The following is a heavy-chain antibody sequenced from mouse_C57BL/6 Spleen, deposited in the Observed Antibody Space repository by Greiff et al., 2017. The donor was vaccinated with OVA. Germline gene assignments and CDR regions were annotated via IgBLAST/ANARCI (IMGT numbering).Heavy chain of an antibody. Sequence: VQLQQSGAELVRPGASVTLSCKASGYTFTDYEMHWVKQTPVHGLEWIGAIDPETGGTAYNQKFKGKAILTADKSSSTAYMELRSLTSEDSAGYYCTRLQKTPGDYWGQGTSVTVSS. CDR1: GYTFTDYE. CDR2: IDPETGGT. D-gene: IGHD6-1*01. J-gene: IGHJ4*01. CDR3: TRLQKTPGDY. V-gene: IGHV1-15*01.